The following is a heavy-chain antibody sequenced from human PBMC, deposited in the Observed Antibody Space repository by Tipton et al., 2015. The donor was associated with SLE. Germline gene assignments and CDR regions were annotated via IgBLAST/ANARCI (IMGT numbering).Heavy chain of an antibody. CDR1: GGSIRTYY. Sequence: TLSLTCSVSGGSIRTYYWSWIRQTPGKGLEWIGYMYYSGITNCNPSLYSRVSISVDTSRNQFSLKMNSVTAADTAIYYCARGTPFMEFERNWFDPWGQGTLVTVSS. J-gene: IGHJ5*02. CDR2: MYYSGIT. D-gene: IGHD3-3*02. V-gene: IGHV4-59*13. CDR3: ARGTPFMEFERNWFDP.